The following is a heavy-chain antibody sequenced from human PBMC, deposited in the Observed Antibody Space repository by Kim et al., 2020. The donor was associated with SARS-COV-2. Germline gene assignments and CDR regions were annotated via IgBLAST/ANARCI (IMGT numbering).Heavy chain of an antibody. D-gene: IGHD6-25*01. V-gene: IGHV3-48*03. Sequence: ADSVRGRFTISRDNAKNSLYLQMNRLRVEDTAVYYCARDGLRGQRGGMDVWGQGTTVTVSP. CDR3: ARDGLRGQRGGMDV. J-gene: IGHJ6*01.